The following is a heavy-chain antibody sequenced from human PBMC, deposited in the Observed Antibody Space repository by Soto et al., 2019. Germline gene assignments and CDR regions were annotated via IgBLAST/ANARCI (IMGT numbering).Heavy chain of an antibody. CDR3: AGRHFAGPFDY. CDR2: ISGSGFGT. Sequence: GGSLRLSCAASGFTFNNYAVSWVRQAPGKGLEWVSAISGSGFGTYYADSVKGRFTISSDNSKSTLFLQMNSLRPDDTAVYYCAGRHFAGPFDYWGQGTLVTVSS. CDR1: GFTFNNYA. J-gene: IGHJ4*02. V-gene: IGHV3-23*01.